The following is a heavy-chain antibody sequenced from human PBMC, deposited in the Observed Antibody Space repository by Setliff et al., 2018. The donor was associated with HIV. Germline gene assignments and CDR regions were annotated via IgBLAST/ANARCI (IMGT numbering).Heavy chain of an antibody. D-gene: IGHD3-10*01. V-gene: IGHV1-18*01. CDR3: ARDLFTSGSDRSRQAGYYYYYYMDV. CDR1: GYTFTNYG. J-gene: IGHJ6*03. Sequence: ASVKVSCKASGYTFTNYGISWIRQAPGHPLEWMGWISGKNGNTNYAKRYQGRVTLTTDTSTSTAYMELRSLRSDDTAVYYCARDLFTSGSDRSRQAGYYYYYYMDVWGKGTTVTVSS. CDR2: ISGKNGNT.